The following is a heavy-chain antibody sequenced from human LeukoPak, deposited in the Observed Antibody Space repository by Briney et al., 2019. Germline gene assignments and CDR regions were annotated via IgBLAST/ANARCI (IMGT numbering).Heavy chain of an antibody. CDR2: IYYSGST. V-gene: IGHV4-61*01. J-gene: IGHJ4*02. Sequence: SETLSLTCTVSCGSVSNSLYYWSWIRQPPGKGLEWIGYIYYSGSTSYNPSLKSRVTISIDTSKSQFSLKLNSVTAADTAVYYCARVLRAASWRSYDYWGQGSLVTVSS. D-gene: IGHD6-25*01. CDR1: CGSVSNSLYY. CDR3: ARVLRAASWRSYDY.